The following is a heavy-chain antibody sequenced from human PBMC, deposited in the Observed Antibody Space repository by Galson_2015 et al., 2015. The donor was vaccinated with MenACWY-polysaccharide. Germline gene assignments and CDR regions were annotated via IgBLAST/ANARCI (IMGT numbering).Heavy chain of an antibody. Sequence: WMGWINAGNGNTKYSQKFQGRVTISRDTSANTAYMELSSLRSEDTAVYYCARDKSGGSWDAFDFWGQGTMVTVSS. J-gene: IGHJ3*01. CDR3: ARDKSGGSWDAFDF. V-gene: IGHV1-3*01. CDR2: INAGNGNT. D-gene: IGHD2-15*01.